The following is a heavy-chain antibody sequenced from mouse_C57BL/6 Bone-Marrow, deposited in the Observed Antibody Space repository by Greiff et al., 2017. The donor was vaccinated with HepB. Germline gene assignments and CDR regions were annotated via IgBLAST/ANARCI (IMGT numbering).Heavy chain of an antibody. CDR3: ARHYGSSYGYFDV. CDR1: GYAFTNYL. Sequence: VQLQESGAELVRPGTSVKVSCKASGYAFTNYLIEWVKQRPGQGLEWIGVINPGSGGTNYNEKFKGKATLTADKSSSTAYMQLSSLTSEDSAVYFCARHYGSSYGYFDVWGTGTTVTVSS. J-gene: IGHJ1*03. V-gene: IGHV1-54*01. D-gene: IGHD1-1*01. CDR2: INPGSGGT.